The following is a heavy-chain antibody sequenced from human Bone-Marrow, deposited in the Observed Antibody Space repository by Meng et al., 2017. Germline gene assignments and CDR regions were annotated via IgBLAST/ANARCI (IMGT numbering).Heavy chain of an antibody. CDR1: GGTFSSYA. D-gene: IGHD3-10*01. V-gene: IGHV1-2*02. J-gene: IGHJ4*02. CDR3: ARALGRGGSGSYYNVY. Sequence: ASVKVSCKASGGTFSSYAISWVRQAPGHRLGWVGWINPNSGGTNYAQKFQGRVTMTRDTSISTAYMELSRLRSDDTAVYYCARALGRGGSGSYYNVYWGQGTLVTVSS. CDR2: INPNSGGT.